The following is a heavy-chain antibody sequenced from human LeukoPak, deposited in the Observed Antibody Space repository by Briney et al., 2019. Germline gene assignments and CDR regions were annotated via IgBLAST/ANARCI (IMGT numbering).Heavy chain of an antibody. CDR3: ADLGYSA. V-gene: IGHV3-7*01. Sequence: GGSLRLSCTASGFTFTNSWMSWVRLAPGKGLEWVATIRSDASYRHYADSVRRRFTISRDNAKSSLYLEMNTLRVDDTAVYYCADLGYSACGQGTLVTVSS. D-gene: IGHD5-18*01. CDR2: IRSDASYR. CDR1: GFTFTNSW. J-gene: IGHJ5*02.